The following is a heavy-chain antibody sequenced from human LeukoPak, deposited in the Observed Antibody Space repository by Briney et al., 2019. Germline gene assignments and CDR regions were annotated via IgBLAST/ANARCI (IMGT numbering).Heavy chain of an antibody. J-gene: IGHJ4*02. CDR2: IKQDGSEK. CDR1: GFTFSNSW. D-gene: IGHD2-21*02. CDR3: AKDRVVFCGGHCYNFDY. V-gene: IGHV3-7*03. Sequence: PGGPLRLSCAASGFTFSNSWISWVRQAPGKGLEWVANIKQDGSEKYYVDSVKGRFTISRDNAKNSVYLQMNSLRPEDTAVYYCAKDRVVFCGGHCYNFDYWGQGILVTVSS.